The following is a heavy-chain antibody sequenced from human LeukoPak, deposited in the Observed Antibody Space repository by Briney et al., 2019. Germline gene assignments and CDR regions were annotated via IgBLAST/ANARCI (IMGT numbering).Heavy chain of an antibody. Sequence: GGSLRLSCAASGFTFNNYAMNWVRQAPGKGLEWVSAISGSGKNTYYADSVKGRFTISRDNSKNTLYLQMNSLRAEDTAVYYCAKDGGGWYTSGWYYFDYWGRGTLVTVSS. D-gene: IGHD6-19*01. CDR1: GFTFNNYA. CDR2: ISGSGKNT. CDR3: AKDGGGWYTSGWYYFDY. V-gene: IGHV3-23*01. J-gene: IGHJ4*02.